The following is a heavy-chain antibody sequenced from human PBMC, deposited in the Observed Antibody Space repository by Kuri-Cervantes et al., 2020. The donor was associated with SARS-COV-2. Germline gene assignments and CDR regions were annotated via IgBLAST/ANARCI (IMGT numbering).Heavy chain of an antibody. Sequence: GPLRLSCTVSGGSISSVGYYWGWLRQPPGKGLVWIGYIYYSGSTCYNPSLKSRLTISVDTTKNQFSLKLSSVTAADTAVYYCARHRHWYPGDAFDIWGQGTMVTVSS. J-gene: IGHJ3*02. D-gene: IGHD6-13*01. CDR3: ARHRHWYPGDAFDI. V-gene: IGHV4-39*01. CDR1: GGSISSVGYY. CDR2: IYYSGST.